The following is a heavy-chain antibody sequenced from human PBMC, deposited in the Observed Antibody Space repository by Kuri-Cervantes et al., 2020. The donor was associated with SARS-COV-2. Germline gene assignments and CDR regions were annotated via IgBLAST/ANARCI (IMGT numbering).Heavy chain of an antibody. CDR1: GFTFSSYS. D-gene: IGHD1-20*01. CDR3: ARARITGTRVYAFDI. J-gene: IGHJ3*02. CDR2: ISSSSSTI. V-gene: IGHV3-48*01. Sequence: GESLKISCAASGFTFSSYSMNWVRQAPGKGLEWVSYISSSSSTIYYADSVKGRFTISRDNAKNSLCLQMNGLRAEDTAVYYCARARITGTRVYAFDIWGQGTMVTVSS.